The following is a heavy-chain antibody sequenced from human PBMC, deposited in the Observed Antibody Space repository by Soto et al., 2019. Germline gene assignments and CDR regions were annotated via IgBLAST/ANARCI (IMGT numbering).Heavy chain of an antibody. Sequence: PGGSLRLSSAASGFTFSRYARSWVRQAQGKGLEWVSTISSSGGSTYYADSVKGRFTISRDKSKNTMYLQMNSLRAEDTAVYYCAKLVGESVVIMFDVWGQGTLVTVSS. V-gene: IGHV3-23*01. CDR3: AKLVGESVVIMFDV. CDR2: ISSSGGST. CDR1: GFTFSRYA. J-gene: IGHJ4*02. D-gene: IGHD3-16*01.